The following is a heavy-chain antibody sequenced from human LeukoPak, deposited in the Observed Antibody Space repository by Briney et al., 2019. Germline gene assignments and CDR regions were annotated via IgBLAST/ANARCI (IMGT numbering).Heavy chain of an antibody. D-gene: IGHD1-26*01. J-gene: IGHJ4*02. CDR2: MNPNSGNT. Sequence: ASVKVSCKASGYTFTSYDINWVRQATGQGLEWMGWMNPNSGNTGYAQKFQGRVTMTRNTSISTAYMELSSLRSEDTAVYYCARDSGPWDPADYWGQGTLVTVSS. CDR3: ARDSGPWDPADY. V-gene: IGHV1-8*01. CDR1: GYTFTSYD.